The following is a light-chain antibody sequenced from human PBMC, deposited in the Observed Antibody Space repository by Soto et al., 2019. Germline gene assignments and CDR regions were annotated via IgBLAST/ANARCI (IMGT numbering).Light chain of an antibody. CDR3: QQYNDRPLT. CDR2: GAS. J-gene: IGKJ4*01. V-gene: IGKV3-15*01. Sequence: EIVMTQAPATLSVSPGERATLSCRASQSVGSRLTGYQQKPDQAPRLLVYGASTRATSIPVRFSGSGSGREFTLTISSLQSGDFAVYYCQQYNDRPLTFGGGAKVEI. CDR1: QSVGSR.